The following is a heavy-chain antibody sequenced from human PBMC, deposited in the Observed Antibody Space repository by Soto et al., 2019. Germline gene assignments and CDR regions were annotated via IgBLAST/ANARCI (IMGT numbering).Heavy chain of an antibody. J-gene: IGHJ4*02. CDR1: GFTISSYG. V-gene: IGHV3-30*03. CDR2: ISYDGSNK. Sequence: QVQLAESGGGVVQPGRSLRLSCAASGFTISSYGMHWVRQAPGKGLEWVAVISYDGSNKYYADSVKGRFTISRDNSKNTLYLQMNSLRAEDTAVYYCIPTEWLARLGLLRWGQGTLVTVSS. D-gene: IGHD6-19*01. CDR3: IPTEWLARLGLLR.